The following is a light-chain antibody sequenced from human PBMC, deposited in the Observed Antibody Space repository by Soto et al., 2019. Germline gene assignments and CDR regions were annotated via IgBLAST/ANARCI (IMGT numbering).Light chain of an antibody. Sequence: EIAMTQSPTTLSVSPGERPTLSCTASQSVSSTLAWYQQKPGKAPRRLIYGASTRATGIPARFSGSGCGTEFTLTISILQSEDFAVYYCQQYNNWTPELTFGGGTKVEIK. CDR2: GAS. J-gene: IGKJ4*01. V-gene: IGKV3-15*01. CDR3: QQYNNWTPELT. CDR1: QSVSST.